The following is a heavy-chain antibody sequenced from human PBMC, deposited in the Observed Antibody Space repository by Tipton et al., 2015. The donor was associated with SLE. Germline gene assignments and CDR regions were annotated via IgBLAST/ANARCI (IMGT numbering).Heavy chain of an antibody. CDR3: ATSGLMVRESTFDY. CDR1: GFTFSSFS. Sequence: GSLRLSCAASGFTFSSFSMNWVRQAPGKGREWLSYMKGSSTTIYYADSVKGRFTASRDNAKNSLYLQMNSLRAEDTAVYYCATSGLMVRESTFDYWGQGTLVTVSS. J-gene: IGHJ4*02. V-gene: IGHV3-48*01. D-gene: IGHD3-10*01. CDR2: MKGSSTTI.